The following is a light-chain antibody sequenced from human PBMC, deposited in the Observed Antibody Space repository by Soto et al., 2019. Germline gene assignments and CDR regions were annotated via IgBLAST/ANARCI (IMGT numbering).Light chain of an antibody. CDR2: LERSGNY. J-gene: IGLJ3*02. V-gene: IGLV4-60*01. CDR1: SGHSNYI. CDR3: ETWDTNTWV. Sequence: QPVLTQSSSASASLGSSVKLTCTLSSGHSNYIIAWHQQQPGRAPRYLLKLERSGNYXXXXXXXDRFSGSSSGADRYLTXXXXXXXXXXXYYCETWDTNTWVFGGGTKVTVL.